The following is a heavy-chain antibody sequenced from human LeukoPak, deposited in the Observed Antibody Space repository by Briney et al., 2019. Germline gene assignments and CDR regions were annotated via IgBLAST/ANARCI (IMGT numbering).Heavy chain of an antibody. CDR2: ISDSGDQT. D-gene: IGHD4-17*01. CDR3: AKEITLTTAYFDY. CDR1: GFTFSKYD. V-gene: IGHV3-23*01. Sequence: GGSLRLSCVASGFTFSKYDMSWVRQAPGKGLEWVSGISDSGDQTYYADSVRARFTIPRENSKNTLYLQVNSLRAEDTALYYCAKEITLTTAYFDYWGQGTLVTVSS. J-gene: IGHJ4*02.